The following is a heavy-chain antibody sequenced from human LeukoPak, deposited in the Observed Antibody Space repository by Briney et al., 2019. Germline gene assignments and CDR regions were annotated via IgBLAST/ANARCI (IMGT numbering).Heavy chain of an antibody. V-gene: IGHV3-74*01. CDR1: GFTLSSYW. J-gene: IGHJ6*02. CDR2: INSDGSST. D-gene: IGHD2-2*01. Sequence: GGSLRLSCAVSGFTLSSYWMHWVRQAPGKGLVWVSRINSDGSSTSYADSVKGRFTISRDNAKSTLYLQMNSLRAEDTAVYYCARGPQRGAAANYYGMDVWGQGTTVTVSS. CDR3: ARGPQRGAAANYYGMDV.